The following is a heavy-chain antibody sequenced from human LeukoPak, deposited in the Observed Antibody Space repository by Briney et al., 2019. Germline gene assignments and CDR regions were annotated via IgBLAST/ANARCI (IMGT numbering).Heavy chain of an antibody. CDR2: IYSGGNT. CDR3: ARDTTSSASPDSAGSLRFDY. CDR1: GFTVSSSY. J-gene: IGHJ4*02. V-gene: IGHV3-66*01. D-gene: IGHD4-23*01. Sequence: GGSLRLSCAASGFTVSSSYMSWVRQAPGKGLEWVSGIYSGGNTYYADSVKGRFTISRDNSKNTLYLQMNSLRAEDTAVYYCARDTTSSASPDSAGSLRFDYRGQGTLVTVSS.